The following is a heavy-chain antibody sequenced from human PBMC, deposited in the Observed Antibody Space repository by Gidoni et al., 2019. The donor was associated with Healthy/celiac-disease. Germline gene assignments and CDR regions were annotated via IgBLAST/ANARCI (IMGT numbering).Heavy chain of an antibody. CDR1: GYSISSGYY. CDR2: IYHSGST. J-gene: IGHJ4*02. CDR3: ARGGVLGSYPHDY. Sequence: QVQLQESGPGLVKPSETLSLTCAVSGYSISSGYYWGWIRQPPGKGLEWIGSIYHSGSTYYNPSLKSRVTISVDTSKNQFSLKLSSVTAADTAVYYCARGGVLGSYPHDYWGQGTLVTVSS. V-gene: IGHV4-38-2*01. D-gene: IGHD3-16*02.